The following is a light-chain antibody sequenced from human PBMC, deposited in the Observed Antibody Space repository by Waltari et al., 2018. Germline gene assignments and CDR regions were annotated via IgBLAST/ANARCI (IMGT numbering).Light chain of an antibody. CDR1: SSDVARFKL. CDR2: EDT. Sequence: QSALTQPASVSGSPGQSITISCTGTSSDVARFKLVSWFQQYPGKAPQPMIYEDTERPSGVSSRFSGSKSGNTASLSISGLQAEDEADYHCCSYSRSSPWVFGGGTKLTVL. V-gene: IGLV2-23*01. J-gene: IGLJ3*02. CDR3: CSYSRSSPWV.